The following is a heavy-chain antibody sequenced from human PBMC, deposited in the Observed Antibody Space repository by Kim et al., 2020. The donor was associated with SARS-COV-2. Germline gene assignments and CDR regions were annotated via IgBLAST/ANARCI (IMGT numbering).Heavy chain of an antibody. D-gene: IGHD2-15*01. CDR3: ARDMVGSNDY. Sequence: GGSLRLSCVASRFDFWMHWVRQAPGKGLAWVARINFDGNKIDYADSVKGRFTISRDNAKKTLYLQMNSLNVDDTALYYCARDMVGSNDYWGQGTLVTVSS. J-gene: IGHJ4*02. CDR1: RFDFW. CDR2: INFDGNKI. V-gene: IGHV3-74*01.